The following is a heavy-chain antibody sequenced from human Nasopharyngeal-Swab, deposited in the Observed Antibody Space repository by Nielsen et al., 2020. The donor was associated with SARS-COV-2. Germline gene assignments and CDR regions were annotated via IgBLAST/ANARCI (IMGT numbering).Heavy chain of an antibody. CDR1: GFTFSSYA. J-gene: IGHJ4*02. V-gene: IGHV3-23*01. CDR2: ISGSGGST. D-gene: IGHD6-19*01. CDR3: AKDRWTYSSGWRDC. Sequence: GEALKISCAASGFTFSSYAMSWVRQAPGKGLEWVSAISGSGGSTYYADSVKGRFTISRDNSKNTLYLQMNSLRAEDTAVYYCAKDRWTYSSGWRDCWGQGTLVTVSS.